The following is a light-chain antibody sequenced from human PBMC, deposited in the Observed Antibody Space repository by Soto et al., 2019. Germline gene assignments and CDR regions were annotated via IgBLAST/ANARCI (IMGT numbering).Light chain of an antibody. CDR2: GAS. J-gene: IGKJ1*01. Sequence: EIVLTQSPGTLSLSPGESATLSCRASQSVDSRFLAWYQQKPGQAPRLLMYGASTRATGIPDRFSGSGSGTDVTLSISSLEPEDFAVYHCQQYDSSRTFGQGTKVDMK. CDR1: QSVDSRF. V-gene: IGKV3-20*01. CDR3: QQYDSSRT.